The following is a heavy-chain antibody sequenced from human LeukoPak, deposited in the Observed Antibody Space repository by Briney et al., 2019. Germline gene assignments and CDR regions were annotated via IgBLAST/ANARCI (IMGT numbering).Heavy chain of an antibody. Sequence: ASVKVSCKASGYTFTGYYMHWVRQAPGQGLEWMGWINPNSGGTNYAQKLQGRVTMTRDTSLSTAYMELSRLRSDDTAVYYCARGEALYSSSWYLTTEGFDPWGQGTLVTVSS. CDR3: ARGEALYSSSWYLTTEGFDP. D-gene: IGHD6-13*01. CDR2: INPNSGGT. J-gene: IGHJ5*02. CDR1: GYTFTGYY. V-gene: IGHV1-2*02.